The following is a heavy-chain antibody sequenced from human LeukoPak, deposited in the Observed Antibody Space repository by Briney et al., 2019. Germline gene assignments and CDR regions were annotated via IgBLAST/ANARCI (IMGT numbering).Heavy chain of an antibody. CDR1: GDSVSSNSAG. Sequence: SQTLSLTCAISGDSVSSNSAGWNWIRQSPSRGLEWLGRTYYRSKWYNDYAVSVKSRITINPDTSKNQFSLKLSSVTAADTAMYHCARVDIAVVPSTTLDYWGQGTLVTVSS. CDR2: TYYRSKWYN. D-gene: IGHD2-2*01. J-gene: IGHJ4*02. V-gene: IGHV6-1*01. CDR3: ARVDIAVVPSTTLDY.